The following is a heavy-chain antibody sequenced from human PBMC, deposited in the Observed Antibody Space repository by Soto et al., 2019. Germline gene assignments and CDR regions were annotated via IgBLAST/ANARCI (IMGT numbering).Heavy chain of an antibody. CDR2: ISFDGTNK. J-gene: IGHJ4*02. D-gene: IGHD3-22*01. Sequence: GGSLRLSCAATGFTFSSHAMNWVRQAPGKGLEWVSVISFDGTNKYYAESVRGRYSISRDNSKKVLYLDMNSLRPDDTAIYYCARAHGPYYDSSYYGLARNYFDYWGQGALVTVSS. CDR3: ARAHGPYYDSSYYGLARNYFDY. V-gene: IGHV3-30-3*01. CDR1: GFTFSSHA.